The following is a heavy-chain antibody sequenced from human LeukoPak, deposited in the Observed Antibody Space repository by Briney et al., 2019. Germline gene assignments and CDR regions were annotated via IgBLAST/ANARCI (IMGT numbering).Heavy chain of an antibody. CDR2: ISGSGGST. J-gene: IGHJ3*02. CDR3: AKDALGSGSYYGYDDAFDI. V-gene: IGHV3-23*01. D-gene: IGHD3-10*01. Sequence: GGSLRLSCAASGFTFSSYAMSWVRQAPGKGLEWVSAISGSGGSTYYADSVKGRFTISRDNSKNALYLHMNSLRAEDTAVYYCAKDALGSGSYYGYDDAFDIWGQGTMVTVSS. CDR1: GFTFSSYA.